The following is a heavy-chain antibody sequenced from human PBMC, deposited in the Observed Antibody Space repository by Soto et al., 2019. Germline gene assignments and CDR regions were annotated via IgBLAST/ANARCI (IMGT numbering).Heavy chain of an antibody. V-gene: IGHV4-34*01. CDR3: ARDKITGLFDY. J-gene: IGHJ4*02. Sequence: QVQLQQWGAGLLKPSETLSLTCAVYGGSFSGYYWTWIRQPPGTGLEWIGEINHSGSTNYNPSLKSRVTISVAPSKNQFSLTLTSVTAADTAVYYCARDKITGLFDYWGQGTLGTVSS. CDR1: GGSFSGYY. D-gene: IGHD2-8*02. CDR2: INHSGST.